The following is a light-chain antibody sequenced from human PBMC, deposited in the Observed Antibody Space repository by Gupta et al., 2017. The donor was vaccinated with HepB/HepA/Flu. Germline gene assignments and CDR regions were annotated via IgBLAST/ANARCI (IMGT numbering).Light chain of an antibody. V-gene: IGLV1-44*01. CDR3: SASEDSINGFWV. Sequence: QFVLTQPPSASGTPGQRVTISCSGSSSNIGSNNVNWYQQLPAAAPKLLIVLNDQRPSGVPARFSSATSCASASTVTSGLQSEDEADDYCSASEDSINGFWVFGSGTKLTVL. J-gene: IGLJ3*02. CDR1: SSNIGSNN. CDR2: LND.